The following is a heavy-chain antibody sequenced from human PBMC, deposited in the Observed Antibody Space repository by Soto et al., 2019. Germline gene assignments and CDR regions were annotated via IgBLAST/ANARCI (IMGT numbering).Heavy chain of an antibody. CDR3: ARDAGYRYAMDV. Sequence: SETLSLTCTVSGGSISSGGYYWSWIRQHPGKGLEWIGYIYYSGSTYYNPSLKSRVTISVDTSKNQFSLKLSSVTAADTAVYYCARDAGYRYAMDVWGQGTTVTVSS. J-gene: IGHJ6*02. V-gene: IGHV4-31*03. D-gene: IGHD5-18*01. CDR2: IYYSGST. CDR1: GGSISSGGYY.